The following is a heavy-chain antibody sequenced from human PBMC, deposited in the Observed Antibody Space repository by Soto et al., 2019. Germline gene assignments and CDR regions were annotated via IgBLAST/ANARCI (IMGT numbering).Heavy chain of an antibody. CDR2: INPYNGNT. V-gene: IGHV1-18*01. D-gene: IGHD4-17*01. Sequence: QVLLVQSGPEIKKPGASVKVSCKASGYTFNTYGITWVRQAPGQGLEWMGWINPYNGNTKFAQKLQDGVTMTTATSTSTAYMELASLRSDDTAVYYCARGCIAVTTHLCYWGQGTLVTVSS. CDR3: ARGCIAVTTHLCY. J-gene: IGHJ4*02. CDR1: GYTFNTYG.